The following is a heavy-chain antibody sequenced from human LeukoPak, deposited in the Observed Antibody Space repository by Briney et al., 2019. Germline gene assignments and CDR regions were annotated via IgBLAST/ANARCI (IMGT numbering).Heavy chain of an antibody. D-gene: IGHD2-15*01. CDR2: IKQDGSEK. J-gene: IGHJ4*02. Sequence: GGSLRLSCAASGFTFSTHWMSWVRQAPGKGLEWVANIKQDGSEKFYVDSVKGRFTISRDNAKNSVFLQMNSLTAEDTAVYYCARDWGSCSGVGCQQRFDYWGQGTLLTVSS. CDR3: ARDWGSCSGVGCQQRFDY. CDR1: GFTFSTHW. V-gene: IGHV3-7*03.